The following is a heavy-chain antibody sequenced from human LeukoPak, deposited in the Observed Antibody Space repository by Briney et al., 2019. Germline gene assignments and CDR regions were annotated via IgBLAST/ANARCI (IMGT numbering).Heavy chain of an antibody. CDR3: AKESAYYDILTGYLEGYFDY. D-gene: IGHD3-9*01. CDR1: GFTFSNYA. J-gene: IGHJ4*02. V-gene: IGHV3-30*04. CDR2: ISYDGSNK. Sequence: GRSLRLSCAASGFTFSNYAMHWVRQAPGKGLEWVAVISYDGSNKYYADSVKGRFTISRDNSKNTLYLQMNSLRAEDTAVYYCAKESAYYDILTGYLEGYFDYWGQGTLVTVSS.